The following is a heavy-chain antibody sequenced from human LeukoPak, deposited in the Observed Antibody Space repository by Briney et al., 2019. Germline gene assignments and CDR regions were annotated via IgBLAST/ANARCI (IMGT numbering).Heavy chain of an antibody. J-gene: IGHJ6*02. CDR3: ARDPYYDILTGCYNSDGMDV. CDR2: IIPIFGTA. V-gene: IGHV1-69*13. Sequence: SVKVSCKASGGTFSSYAISWVRQAPGQGLEWMGGIIPIFGTANYAQKFQGRVTITADESTSTAYMELSSLRSEDTAVYYCARDPYYDILTGCYNSDGMDVWGQGTTVTVSS. CDR1: GGTFSSYA. D-gene: IGHD3-9*01.